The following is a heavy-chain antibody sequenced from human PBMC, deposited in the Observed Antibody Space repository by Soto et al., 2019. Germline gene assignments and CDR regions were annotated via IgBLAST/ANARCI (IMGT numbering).Heavy chain of an antibody. J-gene: IGHJ6*03. CDR2: INPNSGNT. V-gene: IGHV1-8*01. D-gene: IGHD4-4*01. CDR1: GYSFTSYD. CDR3: ARAPFLQYFYRDV. Sequence: QVQLVQSGAEVKKPGASVKISCKASGYSFTSYDINWVRQATGQGLEWMGWINPNSGNTDYTQKFQGRVTMTRDTSISTAYMELSSLRSDDTAVYYCARAPFLQYFYRDVWGEGTSVTVSS.